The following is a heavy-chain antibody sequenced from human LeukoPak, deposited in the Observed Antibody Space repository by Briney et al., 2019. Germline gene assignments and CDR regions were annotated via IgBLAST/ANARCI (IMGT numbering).Heavy chain of an antibody. V-gene: IGHV3-23*01. CDR2: ISAGGGST. D-gene: IGHD3-10*01. J-gene: IGHJ4*02. CDR3: AKGPYIYGPGSFDY. Sequence: PGGSLRLSCEASGFTFSNYAMNWVREAPGKGLEWVSGISAGGGSTYYADSVKGQFTISADTSKSTLYLQMNSLRAEDTAVYYCAKGPYIYGPGSFDYWGQGTVVTVSS. CDR1: GFTFSNYA.